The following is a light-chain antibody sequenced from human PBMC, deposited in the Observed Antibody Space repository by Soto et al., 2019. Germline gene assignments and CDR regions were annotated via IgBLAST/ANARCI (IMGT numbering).Light chain of an antibody. CDR2: AAS. Sequence: IQLTQSPSSLSASVGDRVTISCRASQGNNSFVAWYQQKSGKAPKLLIYAASTLQSGVPSRFSGSGSGTHFTLTISSLQPEDFATYYCQQLNDRRFSFGQGTKLDIK. J-gene: IGKJ2*01. CDR1: QGNNSF. V-gene: IGKV1-9*01. CDR3: QQLNDRRFS.